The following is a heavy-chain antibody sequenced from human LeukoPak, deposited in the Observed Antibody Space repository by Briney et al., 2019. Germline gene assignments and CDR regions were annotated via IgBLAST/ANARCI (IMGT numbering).Heavy chain of an antibody. V-gene: IGHV3-30-3*01. CDR2: ISVDGNTK. J-gene: IGHJ4*02. CDR1: GFTSSRYT. Sequence: GGSLRLSCAVSGFTSSRYTMHWVRQAPGQGLEWVAVISVDGNTKYHADSVRGRFTISRDNSKSTLYLQMNSLRTEDTAVYFCARDHDSGGGGGYWGQGTLVTVSS. CDR3: ARDHDSGGGGGY. D-gene: IGHD1-26*01.